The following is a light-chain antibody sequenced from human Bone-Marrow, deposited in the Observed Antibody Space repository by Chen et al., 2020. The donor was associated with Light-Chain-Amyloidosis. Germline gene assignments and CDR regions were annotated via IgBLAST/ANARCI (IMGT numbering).Light chain of an antibody. CDR2: ATA. J-gene: IGKJ2*02. V-gene: IGKV1-39*01. Sequence: DIQMTQSPSSLSASVGDRVTIVCRASQSISTYLNWYQQKPGKAPKLLIYATATLQTGVPSRFSGSGSGTDFTRTISSLQPEDFATYYCQESHSSLSRTFGQGTKLEIK. CDR1: QSISTY. CDR3: QESHSSLSRT.